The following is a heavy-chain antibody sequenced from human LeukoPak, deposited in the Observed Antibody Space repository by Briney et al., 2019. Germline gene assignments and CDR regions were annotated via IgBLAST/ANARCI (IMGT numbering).Heavy chain of an antibody. J-gene: IGHJ5*02. D-gene: IGHD3-3*01. Sequence: SETLSLTCAVYGGSFSGYYWSWIRQPPGKGLEWIGEINHSGSTNYTPSLKSRVTISVDTSKNQFSLKLSSVTAADTAVYYCARGRPHYDFWSGYPHNWFDPWGQGTLVTVSS. CDR1: GGSFSGYY. V-gene: IGHV4-34*01. CDR2: INHSGST. CDR3: ARGRPHYDFWSGYPHNWFDP.